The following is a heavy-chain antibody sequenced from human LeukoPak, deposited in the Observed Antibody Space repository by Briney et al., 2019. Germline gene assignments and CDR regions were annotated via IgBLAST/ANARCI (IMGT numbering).Heavy chain of an antibody. CDR1: GFSFSDFY. D-gene: IGHD3-10*01. Sequence: GGSLRLSCAASGFSFSDFYMNWIRQAPGKGLEWVSCISNGGHHIYYADSVKGRFTISRDNVKKPLYLQMNSLRVEDAAVYYCARGSSSYYGLDVWGQGTTVTVSS. J-gene: IGHJ6*02. V-gene: IGHV3-11*01. CDR2: ISNGGHHI. CDR3: ARGSSSYYGLDV.